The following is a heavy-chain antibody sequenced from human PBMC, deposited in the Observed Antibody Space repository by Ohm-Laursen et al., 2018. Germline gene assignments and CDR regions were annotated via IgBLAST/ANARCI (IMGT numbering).Heavy chain of an antibody. CDR2: ISWNSGSI. J-gene: IGHJ6*02. CDR3: AKEESTGYYYGFRGMDV. D-gene: IGHD2-8*02. Sequence: SLRLSCSASGFSFDEYAMHWVRQAPGKGPEWVSGISWNSGSIGYADSVKGRFTISRDNAKNSLYLQMNSLRAEDTALYYCAKEESTGYYYGFRGMDVWGQGTTVTVSS. V-gene: IGHV3-9*01. CDR1: GFSFDEYA.